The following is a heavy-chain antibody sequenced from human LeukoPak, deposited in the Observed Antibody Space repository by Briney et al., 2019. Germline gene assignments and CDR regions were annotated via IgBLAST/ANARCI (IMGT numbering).Heavy chain of an antibody. Sequence: PGRSLRLSCAASGFTFSSYWMHWVRQVPGKGLVWVARINPGGSSITYADSVKGRFTISRDNAKNTLYLQMDSLRAKDTGVYYCARSNQVDDYWGQGTLVTVSS. CDR2: INPGGSSI. D-gene: IGHD1-14*01. J-gene: IGHJ4*02. CDR1: GFTFSSYW. CDR3: ARSNQVDDY. V-gene: IGHV3-74*01.